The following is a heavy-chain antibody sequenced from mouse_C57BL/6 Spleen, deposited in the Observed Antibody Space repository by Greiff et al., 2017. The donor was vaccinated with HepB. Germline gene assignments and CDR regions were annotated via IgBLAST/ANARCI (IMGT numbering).Heavy chain of an antibody. CDR2: IDPANGNT. Sequence: VQLKQSVAELVRPGASVKLSCTASGFNIKNTYMHWVKQKPEQGLEWIGRIDPANGNTKYAPKFQGKATITADTSSNTAYLQLSSLTSEDTAIYYCARERGGGTAQATLAWFAYWGQGTLVTVSA. CDR1: GFNIKNTY. D-gene: IGHD3-2*02. V-gene: IGHV14-3*01. J-gene: IGHJ3*01. CDR3: ARERGGGTAQATLAWFAY.